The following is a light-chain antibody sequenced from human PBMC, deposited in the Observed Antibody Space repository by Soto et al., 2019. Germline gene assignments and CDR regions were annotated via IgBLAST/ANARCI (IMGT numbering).Light chain of an antibody. V-gene: IGKV3-20*01. J-gene: IGKJ1*01. Sequence: EIVLTQSPGTLFLSPGEGATLSCRASQSVSSSYLAWYQQKPGQAPRLLIYGASSRATGIPDRFSGSGSGTDFTLTISRLEPEDFAVYYCQQYASSRTFGQGTKV. CDR3: QQYASSRT. CDR2: GAS. CDR1: QSVSSSY.